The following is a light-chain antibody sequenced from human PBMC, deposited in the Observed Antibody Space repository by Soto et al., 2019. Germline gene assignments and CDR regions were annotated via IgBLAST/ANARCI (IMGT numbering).Light chain of an antibody. Sequence: EIVLTQSPGTLSLSPGERATLSCRASQSVSSDYLAWYQQKPGQAPRLLIYGASSRATDIPDRFSGSGSGTDFTLTISRLEPEDFAVYYCQQRSNWPPITFGQGTRLEIK. V-gene: IGKV3D-20*02. CDR3: QQRSNWPPIT. J-gene: IGKJ5*01. CDR2: GAS. CDR1: QSVSSDY.